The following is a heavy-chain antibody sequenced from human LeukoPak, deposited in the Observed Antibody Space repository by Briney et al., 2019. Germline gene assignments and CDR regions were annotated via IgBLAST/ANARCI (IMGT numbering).Heavy chain of an antibody. CDR1: GGSFSGYY. J-gene: IGHJ4*02. V-gene: IGHV4-34*01. D-gene: IGHD3-10*01. CDR2: INHSGST. Sequence: PSETLSLTCAVYGGSFSGYYWSWIRQPPGRGLEWIGEINHSGSTNYNPSLRSRVTISVDTSKNQFSLKPSSVTAADTAVYYCARGDGYGSGSYPPFDYWGQGTLVTVSS. CDR3: ARGDGYGSGSYPPFDY.